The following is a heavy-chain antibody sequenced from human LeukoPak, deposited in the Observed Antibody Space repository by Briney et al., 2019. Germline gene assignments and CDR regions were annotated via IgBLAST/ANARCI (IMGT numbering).Heavy chain of an antibody. CDR2: ISPYNGDT. CDR1: GYTFTHFD. J-gene: IGHJ4*02. D-gene: IGHD2-15*01. Sequence: ASVKVSYKASGYTFTHFDISWVRQAPGQGLEWMGRISPYNGDTYYAQNLQGRVTVTTDTSTRTAYMELKSLTSDDTAVYYCARKRGGCYPDWGQGTLVTVSS. CDR3: ARKRGGCYPD. V-gene: IGHV1-18*01.